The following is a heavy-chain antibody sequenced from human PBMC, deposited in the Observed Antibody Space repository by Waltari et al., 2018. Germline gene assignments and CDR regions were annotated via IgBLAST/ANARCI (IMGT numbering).Heavy chain of an antibody. CDR2: IKQDGSEI. J-gene: IGHJ4*02. CDR3: ATVRY. Sequence: VQLVESGGGVVLPGGYVIVDGAATGSTFRTYWMHWVRLAPGKVLEWVANIKQDGSEILYVDSVKGRFTISRDNARNSMYLQMNSLRAEDTAVYYCATVRYWGQGTLVTVSS. V-gene: IGHV3-7*01. CDR1: GSTFRTYW.